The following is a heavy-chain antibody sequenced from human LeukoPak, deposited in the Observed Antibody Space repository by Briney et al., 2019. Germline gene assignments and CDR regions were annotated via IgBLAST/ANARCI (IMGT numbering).Heavy chain of an antibody. Sequence: GGSLRLSCAASGFTFSNYAMSWVRQAPGKGLEWVSSITGNALNTYQADFIKGRFTISRDDSKNTLYLHLSSLRVEDTAVYYCAKLQDFYDNSGSSYFDNWGQGTLVTVSS. CDR3: AKLQDFYDNSGSSYFDN. V-gene: IGHV3-23*01. CDR1: GFTFSNYA. D-gene: IGHD3-22*01. CDR2: ITGNALNT. J-gene: IGHJ4*02.